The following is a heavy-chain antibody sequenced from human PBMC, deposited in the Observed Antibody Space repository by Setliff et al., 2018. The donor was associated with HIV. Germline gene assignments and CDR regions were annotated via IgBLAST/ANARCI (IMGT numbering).Heavy chain of an antibody. CDR2: IYHSGST. D-gene: IGHD5-18*01. CDR3: ARQRTQQLRLTLWDY. CDR1: GASISSSSYY. Sequence: PLETLSLTCAVSGASISSSSYYWGWIRQPPGKGLEWIGSIYHSGSTYYNPSLKSRVTISVDTSKNQFSLKLSSVTAADTAVYYCARQRTQQLRLTLWDYWGQGVLVTVSS. J-gene: IGHJ4*02. V-gene: IGHV4-39*01.